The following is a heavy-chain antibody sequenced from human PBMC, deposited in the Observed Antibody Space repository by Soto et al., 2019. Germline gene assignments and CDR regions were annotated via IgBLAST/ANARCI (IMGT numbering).Heavy chain of an antibody. J-gene: IGHJ4*02. CDR3: TTGGITFGGVYFDY. CDR2: IKSKTDGGTT. V-gene: IGHV3-15*01. CDR1: GFTFSNAW. D-gene: IGHD3-16*01. Sequence: EVQLVESGGGLVKPGGSLSLSCAASGFTFSNAWMSWVRQAPGKGLEWVGRIKSKTDGGTTDYAAPVKGRFTISRDDSKNTLYLQMNRLKTEDTAVYYCTTGGITFGGVYFDYWGQGTLVTVSS.